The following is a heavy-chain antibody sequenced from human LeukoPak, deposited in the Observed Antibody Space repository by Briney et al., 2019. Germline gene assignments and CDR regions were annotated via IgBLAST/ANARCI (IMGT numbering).Heavy chain of an antibody. CDR2: ISRSGSTI. V-gene: IGHV3-11*04. D-gene: IGHD4-23*01. J-gene: IGHJ3*02. CDR1: GFRFIDYY. CDR3: ARDDTVALGAFDI. Sequence: KPGGSLRLSCAASGFRFIDYYMKWIRQAPGKGLECVSHISRSGSTIYYADSVKGRFTISRDNAKNSLYLQMNSLRVEDTAVYYCARDDTVALGAFDIWGQGTMVTVSS.